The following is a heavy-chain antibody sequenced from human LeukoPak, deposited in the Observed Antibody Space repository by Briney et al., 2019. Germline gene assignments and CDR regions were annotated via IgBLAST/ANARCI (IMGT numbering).Heavy chain of an antibody. Sequence: GASVKVSCKASGYTFTNYDINWVRQATGHGLEWMGWMNPNSGNAGYAQKFLGRLTLTRNTSIETAYMELSSLGSEDTAVYYCTRRVDSSGYYHWGQGTLVTVSS. CDR3: TRRVDSSGYYH. CDR1: GYTFTNYD. CDR2: MNPNSGNA. V-gene: IGHV1-8*01. D-gene: IGHD3-22*01. J-gene: IGHJ5*02.